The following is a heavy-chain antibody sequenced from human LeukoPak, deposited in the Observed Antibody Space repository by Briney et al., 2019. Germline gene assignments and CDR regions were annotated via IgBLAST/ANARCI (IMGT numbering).Heavy chain of an antibody. J-gene: IGHJ4*02. V-gene: IGHV4-59*01. D-gene: IGHD4-17*01. CDR2: IYYSGST. CDR1: GGSISSYY. Sequence: PSETLSLTCTVSGGSISSYYWSWLRQPPGKGLEWIGYIYYSGSTNYNPSLKSRVTISVDTSKNQFSLKLSSVTAADTAVYYCARDLYGAFDYWGQGTLVTVSS. CDR3: ARDLYGAFDY.